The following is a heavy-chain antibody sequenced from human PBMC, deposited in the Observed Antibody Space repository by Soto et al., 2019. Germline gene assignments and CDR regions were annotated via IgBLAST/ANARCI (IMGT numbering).Heavy chain of an antibody. Sequence: VASLKISCKGSGYSFAGYWITWVRQKPGKGLEWMGRIDPSDSQTYYSPSFRGHVTISATKSITTVFLQWSSLWASDTAMYYCARQIYDSDTGPNFQYYFDSWGQGTPVTVSS. CDR2: IDPSDSQT. CDR1: GYSFAGYW. V-gene: IGHV5-10-1*01. CDR3: ARQIYDSDTGPNFQYYFDS. J-gene: IGHJ4*02. D-gene: IGHD3-22*01.